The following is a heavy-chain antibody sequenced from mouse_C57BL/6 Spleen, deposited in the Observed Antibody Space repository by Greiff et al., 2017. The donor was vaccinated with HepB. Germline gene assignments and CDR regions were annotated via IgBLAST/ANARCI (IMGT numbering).Heavy chain of an antibody. CDR1: GYTFTSYG. J-gene: IGHJ1*03. V-gene: IGHV1-81*01. D-gene: IGHD2-3*01. CDR2: IYPRSGNT. CDR3: ARGSIYDGYPRYFDV. Sequence: VQVVESGAELARPGASVKLSCKASGYTFTSYGISWVKQRTGQGLEWIGEIYPRSGNTYYNEKFKGKATLTADKSSSTAYMELRSLTSEDSAVYFCARGSIYDGYPRYFDVWGTGTTVTVSS.